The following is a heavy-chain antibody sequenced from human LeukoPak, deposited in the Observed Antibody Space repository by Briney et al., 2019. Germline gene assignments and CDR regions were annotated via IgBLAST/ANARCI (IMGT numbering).Heavy chain of an antibody. D-gene: IGHD3-9*01. CDR2: INPNSGGT. V-gene: IGHV1-2*02. CDR3: ASEGSTLRYFDWLLLSDYYYGTDV. J-gene: IGHJ6*02. CDR1: GYTFTGYY. Sequence: PSVKVSCKASGYTFTGYYMHWVRQAPGQGLEWMGCINPNSGGTNYAQKFQGRVTMTRDTSISTAYLELSRLRSDDTAVYYCASEGSTLRYFDWLLLSDYYYGTDVWGQGTTVPVSS.